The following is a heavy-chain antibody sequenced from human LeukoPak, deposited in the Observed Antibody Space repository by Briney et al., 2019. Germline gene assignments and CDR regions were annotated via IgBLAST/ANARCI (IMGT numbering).Heavy chain of an antibody. CDR3: ASLTRAGYYFDY. CDR1: GFTFSSYS. CDR2: ISSSSSYI. V-gene: IGHV3-21*01. J-gene: IGHJ4*02. Sequence: PGGSLRLSCAASGFTFSSYSMNWVRQAPGKGLEWVSSISSSSSYIYYADSVKGRFTISRDNAKNSLYLQMNSLRAEDTAVYYCASLTRAGYYFDYWGQGTLVTVSS. D-gene: IGHD6-19*01.